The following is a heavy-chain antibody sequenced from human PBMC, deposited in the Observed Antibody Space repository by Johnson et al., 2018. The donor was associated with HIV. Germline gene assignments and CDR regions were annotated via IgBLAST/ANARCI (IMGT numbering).Heavy chain of an antibody. V-gene: IGHV3-20*04. CDR1: GFTFSSYG. CDR2: INWNGGST. J-gene: IGHJ3*02. CDR3: AKDWNGRYDSSGYYADAFDI. Sequence: MQLVESGGGVVQPGRSLRLSCAASGFTFSSYGMNWVRQAPGKGLEWVSNINWNGGSTGYADSVKGRFTISRDHAKNSLYLQMNSLRAEDTAVYYCAKDWNGRYDSSGYYADAFDIWGQGTMVTVSS. D-gene: IGHD3-22*01.